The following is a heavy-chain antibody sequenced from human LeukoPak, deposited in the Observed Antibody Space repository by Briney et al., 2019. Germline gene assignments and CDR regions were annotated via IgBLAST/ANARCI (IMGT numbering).Heavy chain of an antibody. CDR1: GYSFTSYW. V-gene: IGHV5-51*01. CDR2: IYPGDSDT. D-gene: IGHD6-19*01. Sequence: GESPKISCKGSGYSFTSYWIGWVRQMPGKGLEWMGVIYPGDSDTRYSPSFQGQVTISVDKSSSTAYLQWSSLKDSDTAMYYCARPRGSGPGMAYFDYWGQGTLVTVSS. CDR3: ARPRGSGPGMAYFDY. J-gene: IGHJ4*02.